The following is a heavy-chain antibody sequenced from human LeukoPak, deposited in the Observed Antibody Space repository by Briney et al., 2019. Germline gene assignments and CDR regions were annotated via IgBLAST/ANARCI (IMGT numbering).Heavy chain of an antibody. CDR1: GGSFSGYY. J-gene: IGHJ4*02. CDR3: ARHSHGQGKISGQTEVTLAYED. Sequence: SETLSLTCAVYGGSFSGYYWSWIRQPPGKGLEWIGEINHSGSTNYNPSLKSRVTISVDTSKNQFSLKLSSVTAADTAVYYCARHSHGQGKISGQTEVTLAYEDWGQGTLVTVSS. V-gene: IGHV4-34*01. D-gene: IGHD4-11*01. CDR2: INHSGST.